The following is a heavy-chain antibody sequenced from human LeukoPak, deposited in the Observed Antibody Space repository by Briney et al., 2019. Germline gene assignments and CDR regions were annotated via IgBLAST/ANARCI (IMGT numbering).Heavy chain of an antibody. Sequence: GGSLRLSCAASGFTFSRYWMSWVRQAPGKGLEWVANIKQDGSGKYYVDSVKGRFTISRDNAKNSLYLQMNSLRAEDTAVYYCARTDDFWSGYGFYYYMNVWGKGTTVTVSS. V-gene: IGHV3-7*01. CDR3: ARTDDFWSGYGFYYYMNV. CDR2: IKQDGSGK. J-gene: IGHJ6*03. CDR1: GFTFSRYW. D-gene: IGHD3-3*01.